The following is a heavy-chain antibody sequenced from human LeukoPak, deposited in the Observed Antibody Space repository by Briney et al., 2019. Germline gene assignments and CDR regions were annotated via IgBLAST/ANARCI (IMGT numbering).Heavy chain of an antibody. D-gene: IGHD3-10*01. CDR3: STDYYGSGRPGFGY. J-gene: IGHJ4*02. Sequence: PGGSLRLSCAASGFTFSKAWMNWVRQAPGKGLEWVGRIKSKTDGGTIDHAAPVKGRFTISRDDLKNMMYLQMNSLKTEDTAVCYCSTDYYGSGRPGFGYWGQGSLVTVSS. CDR1: GFTFSKAW. CDR2: IKSKTDGGTI. V-gene: IGHV3-15*07.